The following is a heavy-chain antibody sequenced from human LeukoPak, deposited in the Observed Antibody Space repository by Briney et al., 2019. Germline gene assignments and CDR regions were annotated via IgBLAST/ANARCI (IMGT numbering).Heavy chain of an antibody. J-gene: IGHJ5*02. Sequence: SQTLSLTCTVSGGSITSGNYYWSWIRQPAGKGLEWIGRIYSSGSTNYNPSLKSRVTMSVDTSRNQFSLKLTSVTAADTAMYYCATGRGLHSSTWANWFDPWGQGTLVTVSS. CDR3: ATGRGLHSSTWANWFDP. CDR1: GGSITSGNYY. CDR2: IYSSGST. V-gene: IGHV4-61*02. D-gene: IGHD6-13*01.